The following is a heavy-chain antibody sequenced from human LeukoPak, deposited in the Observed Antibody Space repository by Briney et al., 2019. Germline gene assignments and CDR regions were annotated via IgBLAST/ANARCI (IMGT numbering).Heavy chain of an antibody. CDR3: ARAPRAPGTYYYYYGMDV. V-gene: IGHV4-61*02. Sequence: PSQTLYLTCTVSGGSISSGSYYWSWIRQPAGKGLEWIGRLYTSGSTYYNPSLKSRVTISVDTSKNPFSLELSSVTAADTAVYYCARAPRAPGTYYYYYGMDVWGQGTTVTVSS. D-gene: IGHD1-26*01. J-gene: IGHJ6*02. CDR1: GGSISSGSYY. CDR2: LYTSGST.